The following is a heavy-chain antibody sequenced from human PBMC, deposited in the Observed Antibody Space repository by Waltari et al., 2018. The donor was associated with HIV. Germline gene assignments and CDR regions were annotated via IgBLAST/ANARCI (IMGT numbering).Heavy chain of an antibody. J-gene: IGHJ6*02. Sequence: EVKVVESGGALVQPGGSLRLSCVGSGFTVSHNYMMWVRQSPGEVRVWVTISNSDGSADYRESEKGRVTITRNTSKNTVFLQMNRLRLEDTGIFYCAWGASGRLQARGGYFGLDIWGRGTTVTVSS. CDR1: GFTVSHNY. CDR3: AWGASGRLQARGGYFGLDI. CDR2: SNSDGSA. V-gene: IGHV3-66*02. D-gene: IGHD2-15*01.